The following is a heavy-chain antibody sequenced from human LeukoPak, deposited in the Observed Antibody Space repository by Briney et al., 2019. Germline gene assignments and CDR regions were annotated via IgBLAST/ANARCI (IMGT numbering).Heavy chain of an antibody. Sequence: ASVKVSCKASGGTFSSYAISWVRQAPGQGLEWMGGIIPIFGTANYAQKSQGRVTITTDESTSTAYMELSSLRSEDTAVYYCARASLIYDILTGYYLWGQGTLVTVSS. CDR2: IIPIFGTA. V-gene: IGHV1-69*05. CDR1: GGTFSSYA. CDR3: ARASLIYDILTGYYL. D-gene: IGHD3-9*01. J-gene: IGHJ4*02.